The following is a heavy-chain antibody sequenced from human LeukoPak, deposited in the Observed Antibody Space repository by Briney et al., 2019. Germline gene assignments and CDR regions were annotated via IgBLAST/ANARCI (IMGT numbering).Heavy chain of an antibody. CDR2: INHSGST. CDR1: GGSFSGYY. Sequence: SETLSLTCAVYGGSFSGYYWSWIRQPPGKGLEWIGEINHSGSTNYNPSLKSRVTISVDTSKNQFSLKLSSVTAADTAVYYGPRGRRFLEWLNNWFDPWGQGTLVTVSS. V-gene: IGHV4-34*01. CDR3: PRGRRFLEWLNNWFDP. J-gene: IGHJ5*02. D-gene: IGHD3-3*01.